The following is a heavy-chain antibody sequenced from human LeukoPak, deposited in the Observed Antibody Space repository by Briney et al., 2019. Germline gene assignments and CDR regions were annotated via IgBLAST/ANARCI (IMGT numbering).Heavy chain of an antibody. V-gene: IGHV3-23*01. J-gene: IGHJ6*02. CDR3: AKGSSGWSYYYYGMDV. D-gene: IGHD6-19*01. Sequence: GGSLRLSCAASGFIFRSYAMSWVRQAPGKGLEWVSAISGSGGSTYYADSVKGRFTISRDNSKNTLYLQMNSLRAEDTAVYYCAKGSSGWSYYYYGMDVWGQGTTVTVSS. CDR2: ISGSGGST. CDR1: GFIFRSYA.